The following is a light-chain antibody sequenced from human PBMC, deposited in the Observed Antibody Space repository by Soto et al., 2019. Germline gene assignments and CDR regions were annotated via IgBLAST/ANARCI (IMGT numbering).Light chain of an antibody. CDR3: QQYALWRT. CDR1: QGIANK. CDR2: GAS. V-gene: IGKV3-15*01. Sequence: IVMTQSPVTLSVSPGERATLSCRASQGIANKLAWYQQKPGQAPRLLIYGASTRATGVPARFSGSGSGTEFTLTISSLQSEDFAIYFCQQYALWRTFGQGAKVEIK. J-gene: IGKJ1*01.